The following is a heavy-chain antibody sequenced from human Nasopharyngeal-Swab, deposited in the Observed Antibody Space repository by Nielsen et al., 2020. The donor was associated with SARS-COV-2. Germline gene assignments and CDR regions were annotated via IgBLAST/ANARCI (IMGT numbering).Heavy chain of an antibody. Sequence: GESLKISCAASGFTFRSYAMHWVRQAPGKGLEWVAVISYDGSNKYYADSVKGRFTISRDNSKNTLYLQMNSLRAEDTAVYYCARAGGGGYYGAFDIWGQGTMVTVSS. D-gene: IGHD3-22*01. CDR1: GFTFRSYA. V-gene: IGHV3-30*04. J-gene: IGHJ3*02. CDR3: ARAGGGGYYGAFDI. CDR2: ISYDGSNK.